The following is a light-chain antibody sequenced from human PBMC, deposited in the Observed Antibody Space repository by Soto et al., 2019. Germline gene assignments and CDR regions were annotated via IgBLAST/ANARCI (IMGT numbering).Light chain of an antibody. Sequence: EIVLTQSPGTLSLSPGERGTLSCRASQSVSNSYLAWYQQKPGQAPRLLIYDASNRATGIPARFSGSGSGTDFTLTISSLQPDDFATYYCQHYNSYSEAFGQGTKVDIK. CDR2: DAS. CDR1: QSVSNSY. V-gene: IGKV3-20*01. CDR3: QHYNSYSEA. J-gene: IGKJ1*01.